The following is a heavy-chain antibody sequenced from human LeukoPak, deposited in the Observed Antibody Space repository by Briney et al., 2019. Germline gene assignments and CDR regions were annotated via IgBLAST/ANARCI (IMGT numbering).Heavy chain of an antibody. CDR3: ATLRRSGWYIGD. CDR2: INPYSGGT. V-gene: IGHV1-2*02. Sequence: ASVKVSCKASGYTFSDYYMHWVRHAPGQGLERMGWINPYSGGTNYAEKFQGRVTMTRDTSMTTAYMELSSLRSDDTAMYYCATLRRSGWYIGDWGQGTLVTVSS. D-gene: IGHD6-19*01. J-gene: IGHJ4*02. CDR1: GYTFSDYY.